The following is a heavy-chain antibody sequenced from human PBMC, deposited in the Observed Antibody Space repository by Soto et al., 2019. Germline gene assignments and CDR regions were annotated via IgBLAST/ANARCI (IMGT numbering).Heavy chain of an antibody. V-gene: IGHV1-46*03. CDR1: GYTLTELS. CDR3: TRTFYGEYGILYDS. D-gene: IGHD4-17*01. J-gene: IGHJ4*02. Sequence: ASVKVSCKVSGYTLTELSMHLGRQAPGQGLEWRGIINPNAGSTAYAQRFQGRVTVTRDTSTSTVYMELSSRRSEDTAVYYCTRTFYGEYGILYDSWGQGTLVTVSS. CDR2: INPNAGST.